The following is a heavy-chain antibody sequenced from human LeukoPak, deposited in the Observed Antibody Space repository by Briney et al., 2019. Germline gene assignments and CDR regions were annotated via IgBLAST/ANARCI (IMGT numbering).Heavy chain of an antibody. CDR3: ARDGGYFDWPRPRPGKYYFDY. J-gene: IGHJ4*02. CDR2: ISVYTGYT. D-gene: IGHD3-9*01. V-gene: IGHV1-18*01. CDR1: GYXFSNYG. Sequence: ASVKVSCKASGYXFSNYGVTWVRQAPGQGLEWMGWISVYTGYTNYAQNFQGRVTMTTDTSTNTAYMELRSLTSDDTAVYFCARDGGYFDWPRPRPGKYYFDYWGQGTLVTVSS.